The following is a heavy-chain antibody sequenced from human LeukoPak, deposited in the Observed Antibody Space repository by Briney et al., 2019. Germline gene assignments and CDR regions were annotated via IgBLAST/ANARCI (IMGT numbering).Heavy chain of an antibody. CDR3: TTELITIFGVADY. J-gene: IGHJ4*02. CDR2: IKSKTDGGTT. V-gene: IGHV3-15*01. CDR1: GGSFSGYY. Sequence: ETLSLTCAVYGGSFSGYYWSWIRQPPGKGLEWVGRIKSKTDGGTTDYAAPVKGRFTISRDDSKNTLYLQMNSLKTEDTAVYYCTTELITIFGVADYWGQGTLVTVSS. D-gene: IGHD3-3*01.